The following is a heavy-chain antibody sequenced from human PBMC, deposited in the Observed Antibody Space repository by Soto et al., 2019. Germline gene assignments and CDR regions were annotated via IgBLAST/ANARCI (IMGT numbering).Heavy chain of an antibody. CDR1: GGSINSYY. V-gene: IGHV4-4*07. J-gene: IGHJ4*02. D-gene: IGHD6-13*01. Sequence: SETLSLTCTVSGGSINSYYWSWIRQPAGKGLEWIGRIYPSGSTNYNPSLKSRLTMSADTSKNQFSLKVNSMTAADTAVYYCARYRREAVAGYTLDNWGQGILVTVSS. CDR3: ARYRREAVAGYTLDN. CDR2: IYPSGST.